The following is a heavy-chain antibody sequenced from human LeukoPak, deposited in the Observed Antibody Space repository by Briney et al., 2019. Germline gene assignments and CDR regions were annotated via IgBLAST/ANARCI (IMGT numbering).Heavy chain of an antibody. CDR2: ISSSSSYI. V-gene: IGHV3-21*01. CDR1: GFTFSSYS. CDR3: ARDYDILTGYYYYGMDA. Sequence: GGSLRLSCAASGFTFSSYSMNWVRQAPGKGLEWVSSISSSSSYIYYADSVKGRFTISRDNAKNSLYLQMNSLRAEDTAVYYCARDYDILTGYYYYGMDAWGQGTTVTVSS. J-gene: IGHJ6*02. D-gene: IGHD3-9*01.